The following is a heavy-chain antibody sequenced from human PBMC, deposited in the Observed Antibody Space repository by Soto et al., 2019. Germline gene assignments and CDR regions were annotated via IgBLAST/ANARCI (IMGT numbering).Heavy chain of an antibody. D-gene: IGHD3-3*02. J-gene: IGHJ3*02. CDR1: GFTFSSYE. CDR3: ACHFWSGYSAFDI. V-gene: IGHV3-48*03. Sequence: PGGSLRLSCAASGFTFSSYEMNWVRQAPGKGLEWVSYISSSGSTIYYADSVKGRFTISRDNAKNSLYLQMNSLRAEDTAVYYCACHFWSGYSAFDIWGQGTMVTVSS. CDR2: ISSSGSTI.